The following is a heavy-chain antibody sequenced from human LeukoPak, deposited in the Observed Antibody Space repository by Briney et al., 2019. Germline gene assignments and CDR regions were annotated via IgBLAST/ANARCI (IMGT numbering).Heavy chain of an antibody. CDR3: ARESGRYDFDI. D-gene: IGHD6-25*01. CDR1: GFTFSSYW. CDR2: INNDGSST. Sequence: SGGSLRLSCAASGFTFSSYWMHWVRQAPGKGLVWVSRINNDGSSTNYADSVKGRFTISRDNAKNTLYLQMNSLRAEDTAVYYCARESGRYDFDIWGQGTMVTVSS. V-gene: IGHV3-74*01. J-gene: IGHJ3*02.